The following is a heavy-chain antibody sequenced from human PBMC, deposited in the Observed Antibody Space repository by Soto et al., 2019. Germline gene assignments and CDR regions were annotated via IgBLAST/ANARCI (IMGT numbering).Heavy chain of an antibody. V-gene: IGHV3-23*01. Sequence: GGSLRLSCAASGFTFSSYAMSWVRQAPGKGLEWVSAISGSGGSTYYADSVKGRFTISRDNSKNTLYLQMNSLRAEDTAVYFCAKAGYYDSSGSEGPYFFDYWGQGTLVTVSS. J-gene: IGHJ4*02. CDR2: ISGSGGST. CDR3: AKAGYYDSSGSEGPYFFDY. CDR1: GFTFSSYA. D-gene: IGHD3-22*01.